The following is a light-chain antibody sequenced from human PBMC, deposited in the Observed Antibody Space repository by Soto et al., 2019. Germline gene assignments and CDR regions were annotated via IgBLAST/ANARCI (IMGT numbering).Light chain of an antibody. V-gene: IGKV3-20*01. CDR1: QIVTSSQ. CDR3: HHYGSSPLT. CDR2: GAS. Sequence: EIVLTQSPGTLSSSPGQGVTLSCRAGQIVTSSQLAWYQQKPGQAPRLLVFGASSRVLGIPDRFSGSGSGTDFTLTISRLEPEEYAVYYCHHYGSSPLTCGPGTGLEI. J-gene: IGKJ5*01.